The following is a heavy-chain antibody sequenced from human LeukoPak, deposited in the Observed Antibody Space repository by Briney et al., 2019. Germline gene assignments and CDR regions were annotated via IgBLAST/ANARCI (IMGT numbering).Heavy chain of an antibody. CDR1: GYTFTSYD. J-gene: IGHJ4*02. CDR3: ARGGGPTSIYDSSGYYSDY. D-gene: IGHD3-22*01. V-gene: IGHV1-8*01. CDR2: MNPNSGNT. Sequence: ASVKASCKASGYTFTSYDINWVRQATGQGLEWMGWMNPNSGNTGYAQKFQGRVTMARNTSISTAYMELSSLRSEDTAVYYCARGGGPTSIYDSSGYYSDYWGQGTLVTVSS.